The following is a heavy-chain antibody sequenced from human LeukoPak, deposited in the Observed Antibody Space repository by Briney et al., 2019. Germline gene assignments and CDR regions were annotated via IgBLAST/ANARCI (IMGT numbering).Heavy chain of an antibody. J-gene: IGHJ3*02. CDR2: ISAYNGNT. Sequence: ASVKVSCTASGYTFTSYGISWVRQAPGQGLEWMGWISAYNGNTNYAQKLQGRVTMTTDTSTSTACMELRSLRSDDTAVYYCARDRPSIAVANNDAFDIWGQGTMVTVSS. V-gene: IGHV1-18*01. D-gene: IGHD6-19*01. CDR1: GYTFTSYG. CDR3: ARDRPSIAVANNDAFDI.